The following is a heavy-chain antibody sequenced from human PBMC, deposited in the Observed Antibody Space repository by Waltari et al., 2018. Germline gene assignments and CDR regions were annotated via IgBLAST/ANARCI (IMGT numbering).Heavy chain of an antibody. V-gene: IGHV4-59*08. CDR3: ARWESGWRALNI. J-gene: IGHJ3*02. CDR1: EGSITSYF. CDR2: IRHTGDT. Sequence: QVQLSETGPGLVKSSETLSITCTVSEGSITSYFWNWIRQPPGKALEWIGYIRHTGDTKVNPSLKSRVSMSVDRSKNQSSLKVTSVTATDTAVYYCARWESGWRALNIWGQGTTVTVSS. D-gene: IGHD6-19*01.